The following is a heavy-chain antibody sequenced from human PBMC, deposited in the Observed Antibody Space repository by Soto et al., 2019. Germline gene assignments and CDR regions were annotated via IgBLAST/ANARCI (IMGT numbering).Heavy chain of an antibody. CDR2: ISSSGSTI. V-gene: IGHV3-11*01. CDR1: GFTFSDYY. CDR3: ARSRYNWNNYYYYYYMDV. D-gene: IGHD1-20*01. J-gene: IGHJ6*03. Sequence: PGGSLRLSCAASGFTFSDYYMSWIRQATGKGLEWVSYISSSGSTIYYADSVKGRFTISRDNAKNSLYLQMNSLRAEDTAVYYCARSRYNWNNYYYYYYMDVWGKGTTVTVSS.